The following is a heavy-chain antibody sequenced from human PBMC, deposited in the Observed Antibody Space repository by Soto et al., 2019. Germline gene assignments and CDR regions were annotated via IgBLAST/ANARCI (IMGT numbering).Heavy chain of an antibody. V-gene: IGHV3-30*18. D-gene: IGHD4-17*01. CDR3: AKCKQDYGDYAHDNGVEY. CDR1: GFTFSSYG. Sequence: QVQLVESGGGVGQPGWSLRLSCAASGFTFSSYGIHGVRQAPGNGLEGVAVLSYAGSNKYYADSVKGRFTISRDNSKNALYRQMHSLRAEDTAVYYCAKCKQDYGDYAHDNGVEYWVQVTLVTVSS. CDR2: LSYAGSNK. J-gene: IGHJ4*02.